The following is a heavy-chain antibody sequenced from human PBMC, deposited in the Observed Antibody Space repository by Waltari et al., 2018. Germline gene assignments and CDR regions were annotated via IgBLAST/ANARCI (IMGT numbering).Heavy chain of an antibody. Sequence: QLQLQESGPGLVKPSETLSLTCTVSGGSISSSSYYWGWIRQPPGKGLEWIWGIYYMWSTSYNPALKSRVTISVDTSKTQFSLKLSSVTAADTAVYYCARRVQQLGEYYFDYWGQGTLVTVSS. D-gene: IGHD6-13*01. CDR2: IYYMWST. CDR1: GGSISSSSYY. CDR3: ARRVQQLGEYYFDY. J-gene: IGHJ4*02. V-gene: IGHV4-39*01.